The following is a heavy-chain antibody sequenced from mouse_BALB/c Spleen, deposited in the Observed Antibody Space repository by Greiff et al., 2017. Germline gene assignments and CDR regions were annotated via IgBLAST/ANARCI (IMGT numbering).Heavy chain of an antibody. CDR2: ISDGGSYT. V-gene: IGHV5-4*02. CDR1: GFTFSDYY. D-gene: IGHD2-10*02. Sequence: EVHLVESGGGLVKPGGSLKLSCAASGFTFSDYYMYWVRQTPEKRLEWVATISDGGSYTYYPDSVKGRFTISRDNAKNNLYLQMSSLKSEDTAMYYCARDRGYGNYVGAMDYWGQGTSVTVSS. CDR3: ARDRGYGNYVGAMDY. J-gene: IGHJ4*01.